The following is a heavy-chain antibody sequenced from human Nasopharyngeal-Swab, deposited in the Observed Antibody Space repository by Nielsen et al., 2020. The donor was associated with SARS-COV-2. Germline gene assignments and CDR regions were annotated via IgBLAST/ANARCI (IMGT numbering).Heavy chain of an antibody. CDR1: GSTFSSYG. CDR3: ARDLDYYDNSGYPFDY. D-gene: IGHD3-22*01. J-gene: IGHJ4*02. V-gene: IGHV3-33*01. CDR2: IWFDGRNK. Sequence: GGSLRLSCAASGSTFSSYGMHWVRQAPGKGLEWVAVIWFDGRNKYYADSVKGRFTISRDNSKNTLHLQMNSLRGEDTAVYYCARDLDYYDNSGYPFDYWGQGTLVTVSS.